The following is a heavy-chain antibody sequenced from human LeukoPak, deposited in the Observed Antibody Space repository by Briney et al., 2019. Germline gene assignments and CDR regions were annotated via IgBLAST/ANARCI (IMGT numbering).Heavy chain of an antibody. Sequence: SETLSLTCTVSGDSMSTYYWNWIRQSAGKGLEWIGRIYTTGSTTYNPSLKNRVTLSVDMSKNQFSLKLSSVTAADTAVYYCARGRITMVRGPSGYYYGMDVWGKGTTVTVSS. D-gene: IGHD3-10*01. J-gene: IGHJ6*04. CDR1: GDSMSTYY. CDR3: ARGRITMVRGPSGYYYGMDV. CDR2: IYTTGST. V-gene: IGHV4-4*07.